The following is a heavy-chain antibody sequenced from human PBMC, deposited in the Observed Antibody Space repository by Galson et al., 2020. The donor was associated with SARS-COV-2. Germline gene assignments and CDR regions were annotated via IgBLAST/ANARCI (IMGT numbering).Heavy chain of an antibody. Sequence: GGSLRLSCAGSGFTFSSYGMHWVRQAPGKGLEWVAVISYDGSNEYYADSVKGRFTISRDNSKNTLYLQMNSLRAEDTAVYYCAKGEWWSGSHVYFDYWGQGTLVTVSS. CDR3: AKGEWWSGSHVYFDY. CDR2: ISYDGSNE. CDR1: GFTFSSYG. D-gene: IGHD3-10*01. V-gene: IGHV3-30*18. J-gene: IGHJ4*02.